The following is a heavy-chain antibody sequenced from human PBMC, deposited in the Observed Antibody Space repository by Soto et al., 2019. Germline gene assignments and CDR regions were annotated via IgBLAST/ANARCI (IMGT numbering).Heavy chain of an antibody. J-gene: IGHJ6*02. CDR2: ISSSGSTI. D-gene: IGHD3-22*01. CDR3: AREGGHYYDSSGFSPNAYYYYYGMDV. Sequence: PGGSLRLSCAASGFTFSSYEMNWVRQAPGKGLEWVSYISSSGSTICYADSVKGRFTISRDNAKNSLYLQMNSLRAEDTAVYYCAREGGHYYDSSGFSPNAYYYYYGMDVWGQGTTVTVSS. V-gene: IGHV3-48*03. CDR1: GFTFSSYE.